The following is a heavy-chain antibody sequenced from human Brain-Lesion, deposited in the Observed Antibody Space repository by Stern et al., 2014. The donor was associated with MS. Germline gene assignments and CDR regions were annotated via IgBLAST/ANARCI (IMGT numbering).Heavy chain of an antibody. CDR3: ARHDSVPRPSQLYSARDRGPGYFDY. J-gene: IGHJ4*02. CDR2: IYYSGFT. CDR1: GGSISSSTYY. Sequence: QLQLQESGPGLVKPSETLSLTCTVSGGSISSSTYYWAWIRQPPGKGLEWIGNIYYSGFTYYNPPLKSRVTISVHLSKYQFPHKLSSVTAADTAIYYCARHDSVPRPSQLYSARDRGPGYFDYWGQGTLVTVSS. D-gene: IGHD1-26*01. V-gene: IGHV4-39*01.